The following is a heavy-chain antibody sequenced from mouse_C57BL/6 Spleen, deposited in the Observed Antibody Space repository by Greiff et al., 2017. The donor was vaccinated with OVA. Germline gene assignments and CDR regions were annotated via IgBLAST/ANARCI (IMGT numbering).Heavy chain of an antibody. CDR3: ARGYYRSPFDY. J-gene: IGHJ2*01. CDR2: INPNNGGT. D-gene: IGHD1-1*01. V-gene: IGHV1-26*01. CDR1: GYTFTDYY. Sequence: EVQLQQSGPELVKPGASVKISCKASGYTFTDYYMNWVKQSHGKSLEWIGDINPNNGGTSYNQKFKGKATLTVDKSSSTAYMELRSLTSEDSAVYYCARGYYRSPFDYWGQGTTLTVSS.